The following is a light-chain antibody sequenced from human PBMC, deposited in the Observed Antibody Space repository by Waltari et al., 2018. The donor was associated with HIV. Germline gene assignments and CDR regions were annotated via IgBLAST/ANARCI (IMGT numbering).Light chain of an antibody. Sequence: DIVMTQSPDSLAVSLGERATINCRSRQSFLSTSDNKNYLAWYQQKPGQPPKLLISWASTRESGVPARFSGSGSGTYFTLNISSLQAEDVAVYYCQQYFTTPITFGQGTRLEIK. CDR3: QQYFTTPIT. V-gene: IGKV4-1*01. CDR2: WAS. CDR1: QSFLSTSDNKNY. J-gene: IGKJ5*01.